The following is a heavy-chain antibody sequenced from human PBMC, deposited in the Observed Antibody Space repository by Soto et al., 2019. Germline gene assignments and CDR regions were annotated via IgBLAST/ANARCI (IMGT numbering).Heavy chain of an antibody. CDR1: GGSYSNYA. CDR3: AGDGSNWYGADY. V-gene: IGHV1-69*12. J-gene: IGHJ4*02. Sequence: QVHLVQSGAEVKKPGSSVKVSCKDSGGSYSNYAISWVRQAPGQGLEWMGGIIPIFGAANYAQKFQGRVTITADEATSTAYMELRSMRSEDTAVYYGAGDGSNWYGADYWGQGTLVTVSS. D-gene: IGHD6-13*01. CDR2: IIPIFGAA.